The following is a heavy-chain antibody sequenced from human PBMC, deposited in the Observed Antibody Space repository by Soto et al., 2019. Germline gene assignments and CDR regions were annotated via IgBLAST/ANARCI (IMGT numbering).Heavy chain of an antibody. Sequence: SETLSLTCTVSGGSISSYYWSWIRQPPGKGLEWIGYIYYSGSTNYNPSLKSRVTISVDTSKNQFSLKLSSVTAADTAVYCCARGSSLLWFGESYYYYGMDVWGQGTTVTVSS. D-gene: IGHD3-10*01. CDR3: ARGSSLLWFGESYYYYGMDV. CDR1: GGSISSYY. V-gene: IGHV4-59*01. J-gene: IGHJ6*02. CDR2: IYYSGST.